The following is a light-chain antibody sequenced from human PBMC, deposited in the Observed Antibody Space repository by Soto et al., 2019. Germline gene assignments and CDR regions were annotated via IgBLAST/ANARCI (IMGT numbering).Light chain of an antibody. CDR1: QTVNNNY. Sequence: DMVLTQSPGNLSLSPGERAILSCRASQTVNNNYLAWCQQKPGQAPRLFIYDASTRATGIPARFSGSGSGTDFTLTISSLQPEDFATYYCPQSYSSPRPFCQGTMVDIK. V-gene: IGKV3D-20*02. CDR2: DAS. CDR3: PQSYSSPRP. J-gene: IGKJ1*01.